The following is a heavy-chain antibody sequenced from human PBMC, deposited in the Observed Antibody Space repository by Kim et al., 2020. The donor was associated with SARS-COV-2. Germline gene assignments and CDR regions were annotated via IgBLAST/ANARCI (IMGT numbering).Heavy chain of an antibody. CDR3: AKSPYYDSSGYYYYFDY. V-gene: IGHV3-23*01. J-gene: IGHJ4*02. CDR2: ISGSGGST. CDR1: GFTFSSYA. D-gene: IGHD3-22*01. Sequence: GGSLRLSCAASGFTFSSYAMSWVRQAPGKGLEWVSAISGSGGSTYYADSVKGRFTISRDNSKNTLYLQMNSLRAEDTAVYYCAKSPYYDSSGYYYYFDYWGQGTLVTVSS.